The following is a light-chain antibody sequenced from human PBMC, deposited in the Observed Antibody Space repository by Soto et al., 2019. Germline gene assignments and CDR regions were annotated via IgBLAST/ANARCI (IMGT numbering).Light chain of an antibody. V-gene: IGKV3-20*01. Sequence: EIVLTQSPGTLSLSPGERATLSCRASQSVTNNYLVWYQQKPGQSPRRLIYRTSIRAPGIPDRFSGSGSGTDFTLTIIRLEPEDFAVYYCQQHGTSPWTFGHGTKVEIK. J-gene: IGKJ1*01. CDR1: QSVTNNY. CDR2: RTS. CDR3: QQHGTSPWT.